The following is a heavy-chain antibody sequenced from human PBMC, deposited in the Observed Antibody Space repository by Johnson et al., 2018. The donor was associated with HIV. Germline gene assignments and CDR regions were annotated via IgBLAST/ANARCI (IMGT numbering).Heavy chain of an antibody. CDR2: IKSKTDGGTT. V-gene: IGHV3-15*01. CDR1: GFTFSNAW. D-gene: IGHD3-16*01. Sequence: VQLVESGGGLVQPGGSLRLSCVVSGFTFSNAWMSWVRQAPGKGLEWVGRIKSKTDGGTTDYAAPVKGRFTISRDNSKNSLYLQMSSLSAEDTAVYYCARGSWAFSIWGHGTTVTVSS. CDR3: ARGSWAFSI. J-gene: IGHJ3*02.